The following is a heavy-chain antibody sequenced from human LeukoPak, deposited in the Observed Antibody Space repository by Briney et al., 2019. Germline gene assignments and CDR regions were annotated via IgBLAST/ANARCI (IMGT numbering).Heavy chain of an antibody. D-gene: IGHD3-22*01. J-gene: IGHJ3*02. CDR1: GGSISSYY. Sequence: PSETLSLTCTVSGGSISSYYWSWIRQPAGKGLEWIGRIYTSGSTNYNPSLKSRVIMSVDTSKNQFSLKLSSVTAADTAVYYCARGKVDDYDSSGWAFDIWGQGTMVTVSS. V-gene: IGHV4-4*07. CDR3: ARGKVDDYDSSGWAFDI. CDR2: IYTSGST.